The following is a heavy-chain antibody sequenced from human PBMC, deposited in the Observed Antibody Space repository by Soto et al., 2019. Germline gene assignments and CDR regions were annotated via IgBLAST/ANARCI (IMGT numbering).Heavy chain of an antibody. CDR2: IYYSGRN. D-gene: IGHD1-7*01. CDR3: ARGGQYNWNYGWFDP. V-gene: IGHV4-38-2*01. Sequence: XETLSLTCAVSGDSISSGYYWAWIRQSPGKGLEWIGSIYYSGRNFYNPSLKSRVTMSVDTSNNQFSLKLTSVTAADTAVYFCARGGQYNWNYGWFDPWGQGTLVTVSS. J-gene: IGHJ5*02. CDR1: GDSISSGYY.